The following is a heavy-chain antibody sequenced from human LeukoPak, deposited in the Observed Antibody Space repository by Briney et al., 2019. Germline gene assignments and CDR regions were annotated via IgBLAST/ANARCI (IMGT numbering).Heavy chain of an antibody. V-gene: IGHV1-18*01. Sequence: ASVKVSCKASGYTFTSYGISWVRQAPGQGLEWMGWISAYNGNTNYAQKLQGRVTMTTDTSTSTAYMELRSLRSDDTAVYYCARDPGYSSSWSKVTRYYYYGMDVWGQGTTVTVPS. CDR1: GYTFTSYG. D-gene: IGHD6-13*01. CDR2: ISAYNGNT. CDR3: ARDPGYSSSWSKVTRYYYYGMDV. J-gene: IGHJ6*02.